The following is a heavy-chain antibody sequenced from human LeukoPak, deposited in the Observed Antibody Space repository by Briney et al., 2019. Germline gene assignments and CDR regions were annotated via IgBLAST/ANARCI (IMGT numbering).Heavy chain of an antibody. Sequence: PSETLSLTCAVSGGSISSGGYSWSWIRQPPGEGLEWIGYIYHSGSTYYNPSLKSRVTISVDRSKNQFSLKLSSVTAADTAVYYCARGLSQQLVSYWFDPWGQGTLVTVSS. D-gene: IGHD6-13*01. V-gene: IGHV4-30-2*01. CDR3: ARGLSQQLVSYWFDP. J-gene: IGHJ5*02. CDR2: IYHSGST. CDR1: GGSISSGGYS.